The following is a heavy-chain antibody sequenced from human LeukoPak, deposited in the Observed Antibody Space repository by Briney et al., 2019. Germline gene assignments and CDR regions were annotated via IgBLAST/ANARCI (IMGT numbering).Heavy chain of an antibody. D-gene: IGHD6-19*01. J-gene: IGHJ4*02. V-gene: IGHV3-21*01. CDR1: AFTLSSYS. CDR3: ARARSGYTSGSDFDY. Sequence: GGSLRLSCAASAFTLSSYSMNWVRQAPGEGLEWDSFISSGSSYIYYADSVKDRFTISRDNAKNTLYLQMNSLRVEDTAIYYCARARSGYTSGSDFDYWGQGTLVTVSS. CDR2: ISSGSSYI.